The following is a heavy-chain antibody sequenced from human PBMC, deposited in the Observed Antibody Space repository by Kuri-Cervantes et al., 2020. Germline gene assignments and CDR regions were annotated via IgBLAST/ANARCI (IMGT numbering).Heavy chain of an antibody. CDR1: GFTFSDYE. CDR2: IYASGST. D-gene: IGHD4/OR15-4a*01. Sequence: GESLKISCVASGFTFSDYEFNWVRQAPGKGLEWVSIIYASGSTYYADSVKGRLTISRDNSQDTLFLQMNSLRAEDTAVYYCARGAKPIDYWGQGTLVTVSS. J-gene: IGHJ4*02. CDR3: ARGAKPIDY. V-gene: IGHV3-53*01.